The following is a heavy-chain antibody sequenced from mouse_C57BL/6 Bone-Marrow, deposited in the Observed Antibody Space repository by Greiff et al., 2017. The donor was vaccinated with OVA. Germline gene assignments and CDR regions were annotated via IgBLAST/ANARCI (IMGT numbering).Heavy chain of an antibody. CDR3: ARDDWAYAMDY. D-gene: IGHD4-1*01. Sequence: DVQLVESGGGLVQPGGSLKLSCAASGFTFSDYGMAWVRQAPRKGPEWVAFISNLAYSIYYADTVTGRFPISRENAKNTLYLEMSSLRSEDTAMYYCARDDWAYAMDYWGQGTSVTVSS. J-gene: IGHJ4*01. V-gene: IGHV5-15*01. CDR1: GFTFSDYG. CDR2: ISNLAYSI.